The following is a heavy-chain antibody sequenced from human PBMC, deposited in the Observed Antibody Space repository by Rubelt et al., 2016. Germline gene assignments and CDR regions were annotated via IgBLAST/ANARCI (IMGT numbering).Heavy chain of an antibody. J-gene: IGHJ6*02. V-gene: IGHV4-61*01. CDR2: LSYSGST. Sequence: QVQLQESGPGLVKPSETLSLTCTVSGGSVSSGSYYWSWIRQPPWKGLVWIGYLSYSGSTIYNPSQVSWFAMSVVTSKHWLSLMRGSVTAADAAVYYCAGHCTNGGCRYGMDVWGQGTTVTVSS. CDR1: GGSVSSGSYY. D-gene: IGHD2-8*01. CDR3: AGHCTNGGCRYGMDV.